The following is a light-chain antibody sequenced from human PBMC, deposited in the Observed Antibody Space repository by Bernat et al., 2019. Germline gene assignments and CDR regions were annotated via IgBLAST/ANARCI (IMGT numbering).Light chain of an antibody. CDR3: CSYTNIRTYV. V-gene: IGLV2-14*01. CDR2: DVS. CDR1: SSDVGGYNF. J-gene: IGLJ1*01. Sequence: QSALTQPASVSGSPGQSITISCTGTSSDVGGYNFVSWYQQHPGKVLKLMTYDVSNRPSGVSNRFSGSKSGNTASLTISGLQAEDEADYYCCSYTNIRTYVFGTGTKVTVL.